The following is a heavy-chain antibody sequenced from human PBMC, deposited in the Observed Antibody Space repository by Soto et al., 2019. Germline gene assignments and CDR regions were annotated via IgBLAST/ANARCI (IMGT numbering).Heavy chain of an antibody. CDR3: ARRGSLSRLAY. V-gene: IGHV3-74*01. J-gene: IGHJ4*02. Sequence: EVQLVESGGGLVQPGGYLRLSCAASGYTFSSYWMHWVRQAPGKGLVWVSRINHDESSSTYVDSVRGRFTISRDNAKNTLYLQMNSLRAGDTAVYYCARRGSLSRLAYWGQGTLVTVSS. D-gene: IGHD1-26*01. CDR2: INHDESSS. CDR1: GYTFSSYW.